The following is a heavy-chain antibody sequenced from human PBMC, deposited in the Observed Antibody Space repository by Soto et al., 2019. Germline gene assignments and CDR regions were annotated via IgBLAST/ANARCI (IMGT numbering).Heavy chain of an antibody. Sequence: ASVKVSCKASGGTFSSYAISWVRQAPGQGLEWMGGIIPIFGTANYAQKFQGRVTITADESTSTAYMELSSLRSEDTAVYYCARQATEWLAPYYFDYWGQGTLVTVSS. J-gene: IGHJ4*02. V-gene: IGHV1-69*13. CDR3: ARQATEWLAPYYFDY. CDR1: GGTFSSYA. CDR2: IIPIFGTA. D-gene: IGHD6-19*01.